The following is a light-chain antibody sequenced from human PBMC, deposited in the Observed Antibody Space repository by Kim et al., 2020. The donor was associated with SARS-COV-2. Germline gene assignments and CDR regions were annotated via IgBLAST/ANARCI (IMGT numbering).Light chain of an antibody. J-gene: IGKJ2*01. CDR2: GAS. V-gene: IGKV3-20*01. CDR3: QHYGNSPPYT. CDR1: QSVNSNY. Sequence: EIVLTKSPGTLSLSPGERASLSCRPSQSVNSNYLTWYQIKPGQAPKRLIYGASRRPTGTPDRFSGSGSGTVFTLTISRLEPEDFAVYYCQHYGNSPPYTFGQGTKLEI.